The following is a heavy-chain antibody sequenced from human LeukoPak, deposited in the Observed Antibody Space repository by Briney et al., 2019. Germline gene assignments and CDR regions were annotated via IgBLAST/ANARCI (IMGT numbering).Heavy chain of an antibody. V-gene: IGHV3-23*01. D-gene: IGHD4-17*01. CDR3: ARNYGDALDY. Sequence: GGSLRLSCAVSGFAFGSEAMSWVRQSPARGLEWVASVSPGGGTTYYADHVRGRFTISRDNSNNTLYVQMNSLRAEDTAVYYCARNYGDALDYWGQGTLVTVSS. J-gene: IGHJ4*02. CDR2: VSPGGGTT. CDR1: GFAFGSEA.